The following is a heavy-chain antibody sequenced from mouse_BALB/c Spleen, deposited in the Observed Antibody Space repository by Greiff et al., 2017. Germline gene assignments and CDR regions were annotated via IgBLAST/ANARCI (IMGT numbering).Heavy chain of an antibody. D-gene: IGHD2-12*01. Sequence: VQLQQSGAELVKPGASVKLSCTASGFNIKDTYMHWVKQRPEQGLEWIGRIDPANGNTKYDPKFQGKATITADTSSNTAYLQLSSLTSEDTAVYYCARSYYGYDDYAMDDWGQGTSGTVSS. CDR1: GFNIKDTY. V-gene: IGHV14-3*02. J-gene: IGHJ4*01. CDR2: IDPANGNT. CDR3: ARSYYGYDDYAMDD.